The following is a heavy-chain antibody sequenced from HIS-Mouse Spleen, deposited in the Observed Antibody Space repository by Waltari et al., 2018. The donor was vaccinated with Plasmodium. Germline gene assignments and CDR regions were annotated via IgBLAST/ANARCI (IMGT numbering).Heavy chain of an antibody. CDR2: IYSGGST. CDR1: GFPASSHS. Sequence: EVQLVESGGGVIQPGGSLRLSCAASGFPASSHSSSWVRQAPGTGLEWVSVIYSGGSTYYADSLKGRFTISRDNSKNTLYLQMNSLRAEDTAVYYCASKTTVTNHAFDIWGQGTMVTVSS. V-gene: IGHV3-53*01. D-gene: IGHD4-17*01. CDR3: ASKTTVTNHAFDI. J-gene: IGHJ3*02.